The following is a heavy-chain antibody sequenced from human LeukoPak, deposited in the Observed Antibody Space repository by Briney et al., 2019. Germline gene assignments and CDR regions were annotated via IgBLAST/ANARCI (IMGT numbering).Heavy chain of an antibody. CDR2: INHSGST. D-gene: IGHD2-15*01. CDR3: ARDGNVVVSPRQFNYYYYYGMDV. J-gene: IGHJ6*02. CDR1: GGSFSGYY. Sequence: SETLSLTCAVYGGSFSGYYWSWIRQPPGKGLEWIGEINHSGSTNYNPSLKSRVTISVDTSKNQFSLKLSSVTAADTAVYYCARDGNVVVSPRQFNYYYYYGMDVWGQGTTVTVSS. V-gene: IGHV4-34*01.